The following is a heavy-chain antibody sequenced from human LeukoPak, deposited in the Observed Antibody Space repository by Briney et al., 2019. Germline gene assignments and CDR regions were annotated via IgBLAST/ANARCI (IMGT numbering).Heavy chain of an antibody. J-gene: IGHJ3*02. CDR1: GGSFSGYY. CDR3: ARGVKAYYDTTRAFDI. CDR2: INHSGST. V-gene: IGHV4-34*01. Sequence: PSETLSLTCAVYGGSFSGYYWNWIRQPPGKGLEWIGEINHSGSTNYNPSLKSRVTISVDTSKNQFSLRLSSVTAADTAVYYCARGVKAYYDTTRAFDIWGQGTMLTVSS. D-gene: IGHD3-22*01.